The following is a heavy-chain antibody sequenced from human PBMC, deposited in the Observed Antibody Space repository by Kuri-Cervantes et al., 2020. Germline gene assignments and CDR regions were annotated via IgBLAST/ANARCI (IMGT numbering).Heavy chain of an antibody. CDR2: ISYDGSNK. CDR1: GFTFSSYG. J-gene: IGHJ4*02. CDR3: AKVLVTYGSGSYYNSQQYDY. D-gene: IGHD3-10*01. Sequence: GGSLRLSCAASGFTFSSYGMHWVRQAPGKGLEWVAVISYDGSNKYYADSVKGRFTISRDNSKNTLYLQMNSLRAEDTAVYYCAKVLVTYGSGSYYNSQQYDYWGQGTLVTVSS. V-gene: IGHV3-30*18.